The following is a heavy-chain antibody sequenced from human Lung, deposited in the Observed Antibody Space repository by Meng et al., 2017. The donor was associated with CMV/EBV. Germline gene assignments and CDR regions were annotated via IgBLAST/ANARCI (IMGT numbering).Heavy chain of an antibody. CDR2: IYYSGST. D-gene: IGHD5-12*01. CDR1: GGSISSSSYY. CDR3: ASGYDLRVDY. J-gene: IGHJ4*01. V-gene: IGHV4-39*01. Sequence: SETLSLXCTVSGGSISSSSYYWGWIRQPPGKGLEWIGSIYYSGSTYYNLSLKSRVTISVDTSKNQFSLKLSSVTAADTAVYYCASGYDLRVDYWGHGTLVTVSS.